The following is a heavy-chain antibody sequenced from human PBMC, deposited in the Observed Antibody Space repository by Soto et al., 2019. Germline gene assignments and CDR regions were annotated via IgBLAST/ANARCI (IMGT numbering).Heavy chain of an antibody. CDR2: TYYRSKWYN. CDR1: GESVSSNSGA. CDR3: VRSGPAGTNPFDY. V-gene: IGHV6-1*01. J-gene: IGHJ4*01. Sequence: SQPLSLTCAISGESVSSNSGAWTWIRRSPSRGFQWRGRTYYRSKWYNDYAVSVKGRITINPDTSKNQFSLQLNSLTPEDTAVYYCVRSGPAGTNPFDYWGQGTLVTVSS. D-gene: IGHD6-13*01.